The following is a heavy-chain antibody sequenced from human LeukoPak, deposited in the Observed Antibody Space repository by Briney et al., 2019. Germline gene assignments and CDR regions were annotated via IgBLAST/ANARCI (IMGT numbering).Heavy chain of an antibody. CDR1: GGSISSSSYY. D-gene: IGHD1-26*01. CDR2: IYYSGST. V-gene: IGHV4-39*01. CDR3: AVLPPATNFDY. J-gene: IGHJ4*02. Sequence: PSETLSLTCTVSGGSISSSSYYWGWIRQPPGKGLEWIGSIYYSGSTYYNPSLKSRVTISVDTSKNQFSLKLSSVTAADTAVYYCAVLPPATNFDYWSQGTLVTVSS.